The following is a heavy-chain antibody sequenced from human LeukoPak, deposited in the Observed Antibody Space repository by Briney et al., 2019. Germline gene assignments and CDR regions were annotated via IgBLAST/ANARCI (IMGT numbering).Heavy chain of an antibody. CDR1: GYTFTSYD. V-gene: IGHV1-8*03. CDR3: ARDHRTRGYFDWSPHLDY. Sequence: GASVKVSCKASGYTFTSYDINWVRQATGQGLEWMGWMNPNSGNTGYAQKFRGRVTITRNTSISTAYMELSSLRSEDTAVYYCARDHRTRGYFDWSPHLDYWGQGTLVTVSS. D-gene: IGHD3-9*01. CDR2: MNPNSGNT. J-gene: IGHJ4*02.